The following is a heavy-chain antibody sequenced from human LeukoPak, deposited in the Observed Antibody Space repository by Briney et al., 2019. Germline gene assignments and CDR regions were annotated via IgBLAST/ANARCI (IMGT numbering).Heavy chain of an antibody. CDR2: IFPRDSDT. CDR3: AKTTDLDGYNYYAFDI. CDR1: GYSFTNYW. Sequence: GESLKISCTGSGYSFTNYWIGWVRQMPGKGLEWMGIIFPRDSDTRYSPSFQGQVTISADKSINTAHLQRSSLKASDTAMYYCAKTTDLDGYNYYAFDIWGQGTMVTVSS. J-gene: IGHJ3*02. D-gene: IGHD5-24*01. V-gene: IGHV5-51*01.